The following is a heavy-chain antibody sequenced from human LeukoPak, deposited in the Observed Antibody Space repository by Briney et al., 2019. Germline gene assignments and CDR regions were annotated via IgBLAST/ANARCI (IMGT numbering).Heavy chain of an antibody. CDR1: GYTFTGYY. V-gene: IGHV1-2*02. D-gene: IGHD2-2*01. Sequence: RASVKVSCKAPGYTFTGYYMHWVRQAPGQGLEWMGWINPNSGGTNYAQKFQGRVTMTRDTSISTAYMELSMLRSDDTAVYYCARDLPLVVPAANDFDYWGQGTLVTVSS. CDR3: ARDLPLVVPAANDFDY. J-gene: IGHJ4*02. CDR2: INPNSGGT.